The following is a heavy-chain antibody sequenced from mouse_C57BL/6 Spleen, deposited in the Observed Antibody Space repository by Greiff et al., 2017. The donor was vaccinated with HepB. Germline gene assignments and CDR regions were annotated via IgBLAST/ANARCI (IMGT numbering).Heavy chain of an antibody. J-gene: IGHJ4*01. CDR3: TKGGYYVGDAMDY. Sequence: EVQLQQSGAELVRPGASVKLSCTASGFNIKDDYMHWVKQRPEQGLEWIGWIDPENGDTEYASKFQGKATITADTSSNTAYLQLSSLTAEYTAVYYCTKGGYYVGDAMDYWGQGTSVTVSS. CDR1: GFNIKDDY. D-gene: IGHD2-3*01. CDR2: IDPENGDT. V-gene: IGHV14-4*01.